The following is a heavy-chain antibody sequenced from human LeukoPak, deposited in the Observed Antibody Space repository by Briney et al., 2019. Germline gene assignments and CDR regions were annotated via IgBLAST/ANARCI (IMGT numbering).Heavy chain of an antibody. J-gene: IGHJ4*02. CDR2: IWYDGTNK. D-gene: IGHD7-27*01. V-gene: IGHV3-33*06. CDR3: AKSGRNWAYLEY. CDR1: GFXLSNYG. Sequence: GGSLRLSCAVSGFXLSNYGIHWVRQAPGRGLEWVAVIWYDGTNKYYADSVRGRFTISRDSSKNTLYLQMNSLRAEDTAVYYCAKSGRNWAYLEYWGQGTLVTVSS.